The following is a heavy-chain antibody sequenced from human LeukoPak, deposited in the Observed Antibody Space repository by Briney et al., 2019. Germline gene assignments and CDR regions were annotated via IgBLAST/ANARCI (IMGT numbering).Heavy chain of an antibody. D-gene: IGHD6-19*01. CDR1: GFTVSNNY. CDR2: IYSGGTT. CDR3: ARDATYSSGWYGGRYFDY. J-gene: IGHJ4*02. V-gene: IGHV3-53*01. Sequence: GGSLRLSCAASGFTVSNNYMTWVRQAPGEGLEWVSLIYSGGTTYYADSVKGRFTISRDNSKNTLYLQMDSLRAEDTDVYYCARDATYSSGWYGGRYFDYWGQGTLVTVSS.